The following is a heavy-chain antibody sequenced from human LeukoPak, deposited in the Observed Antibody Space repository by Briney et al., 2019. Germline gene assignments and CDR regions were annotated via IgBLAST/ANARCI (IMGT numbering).Heavy chain of an antibody. CDR3: ARCQDGVLRFLEWLPLGWFDP. D-gene: IGHD3-3*01. CDR2: INHSGST. J-gene: IGHJ5*02. CDR1: GGSFSGYY. V-gene: IGHV4-34*01. Sequence: KPSETLSLTCAVYGGSFSGYYWSWIRQPPGKGLEWIGEINHSGSTNYNPSLKSRVTISVDTSKNQFSLNLSSVTAADMAVYYCARCQDGVLRFLEWLPLGWFDPWGQGTLVTVSS.